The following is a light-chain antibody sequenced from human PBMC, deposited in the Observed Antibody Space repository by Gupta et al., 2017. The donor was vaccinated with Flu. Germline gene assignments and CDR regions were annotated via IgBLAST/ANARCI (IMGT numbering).Light chain of an antibody. J-gene: IGKJ5*01. CDR3: QQAYSLPTT. CDR2: GAS. Sequence: DIQMTQSPSSVSASVGDTVTITCRASQSISALLAWYQQKPGRAPKILIYGASTWQSGVPLRFSGDGSGTDFTLTIASLQPEDFATYYCQQAYSLPTTFGQGTRLERK. V-gene: IGKV1D-12*01. CDR1: QSISAL.